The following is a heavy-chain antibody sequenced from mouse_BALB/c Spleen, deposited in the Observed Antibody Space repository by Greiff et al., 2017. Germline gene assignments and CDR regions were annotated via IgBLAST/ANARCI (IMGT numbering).Heavy chain of an antibody. CDR2: IWSGGST. V-gene: IGHV2-2*02. CDR1: GFSLTSYG. Sequence: QVHVKQSGPGLVQPSQSLSITCTVSGFSLTSYGVHWVRQSPGKGLEWLGVIWSGGSTDYNAAFISRLSISKDNSKSQVFFKMNSLQANDTAIYYCARNWGYDNAMDYWGQGTSVTVSS. J-gene: IGHJ4*01. CDR3: ARNWGYDNAMDY. D-gene: IGHD2-14*01.